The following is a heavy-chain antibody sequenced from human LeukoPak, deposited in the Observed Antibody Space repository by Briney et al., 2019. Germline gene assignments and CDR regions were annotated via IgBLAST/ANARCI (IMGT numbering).Heavy chain of an antibody. Sequence: PSETLSLTCTVSGGPISSSSYYWGWVRQPPGKGLEWIGSIYYSGTTYYNPSLKSRVTISVDTSKNQFSLKLSSVTAADTAVYYCARLSIIAVADYWGQGTLVTVSS. V-gene: IGHV4-39*01. CDR1: GGPISSSSYY. CDR3: ARLSIIAVADY. J-gene: IGHJ4*02. CDR2: IYYSGTT. D-gene: IGHD6-19*01.